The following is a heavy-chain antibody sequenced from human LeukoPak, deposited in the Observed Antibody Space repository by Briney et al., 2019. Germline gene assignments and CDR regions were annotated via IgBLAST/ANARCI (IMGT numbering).Heavy chain of an antibody. D-gene: IGHD3-22*01. CDR3: AKDMSEYYYDSSGSQFYYYYMDV. J-gene: IGHJ6*03. CDR2: ISWNSGSI. Sequence: GGSLRLSCAASGFTFDDYAMHWVRQAPGKGLEWVSGISWNSGSIGYADSVKGRFTISRDNAKNSLYLQMNSLRAEDTALYYCAKDMSEYYYDSSGSQFYYYYMDVWGKGTTVTISS. V-gene: IGHV3-9*01. CDR1: GFTFDDYA.